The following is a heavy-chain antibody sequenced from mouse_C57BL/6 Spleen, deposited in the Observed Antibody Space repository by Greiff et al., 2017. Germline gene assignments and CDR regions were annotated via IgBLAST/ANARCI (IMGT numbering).Heavy chain of an antibody. CDR1: GFTFSSYG. CDR2: ISSGGSYT. J-gene: IGHJ2*01. Sequence: EVKLMESGGDLVKPGGSLKLSCAASGFTFSSYGMSWVRQTPDKRLEWVATISSGGSYTYYPDSVKGRFTISRDNAKNTLYLQMSSLKSEDTAMYYCAKVRGGTFDYWGQGTTLTVSS. D-gene: IGHD2-14*01. CDR3: AKVRGGTFDY. V-gene: IGHV5-6*01.